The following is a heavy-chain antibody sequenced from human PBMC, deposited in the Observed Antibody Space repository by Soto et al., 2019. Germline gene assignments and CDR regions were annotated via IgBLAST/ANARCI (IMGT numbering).Heavy chain of an antibody. J-gene: IGHJ3*02. V-gene: IGHV4-34*01. CDR1: GGSFSGYY. CDR2: INHSGST. CDR3: GRGRLYWYQLLLAPGAFDI. Sequence: SETLSLTCAVYGGSFSGYYWSWIRQPPGKGLEWIGEINHSGSTNYKPSLKSRVTISVDTSKNQFSLKLSSVTAADTAAYYCGRGRLYWYQLLLAPGAFDIWGHGTMVTVSS. D-gene: IGHD2-2*01.